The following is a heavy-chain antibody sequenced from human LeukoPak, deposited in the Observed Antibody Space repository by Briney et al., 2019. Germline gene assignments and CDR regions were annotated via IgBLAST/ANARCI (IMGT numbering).Heavy chain of an antibody. V-gene: IGHV3-64*01. CDR1: GFTFSSYA. CDR2: ISSNGGST. J-gene: IGHJ4*02. CDR3: ARGEYSSGWYAY. D-gene: IGHD6-19*01. Sequence: GGSLRLSCAASGFTFSSYAMHWVRQAPGKGLEYVSAISSNGGSTYYANSMKGRFTISRDNSKNTLYLQMGSLRAEDMAVYYCARGEYSSGWYAYWGQGTLVTVSS.